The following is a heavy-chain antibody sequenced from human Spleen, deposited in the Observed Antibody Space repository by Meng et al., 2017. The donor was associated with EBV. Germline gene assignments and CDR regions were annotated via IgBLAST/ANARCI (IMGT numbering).Heavy chain of an antibody. CDR2: IYHSGSP. Sequence: VQQYVSGPRLVEDARTLSLPCAGSGGYIRRCNVWKWVRQAPGKGLEWIGEIYHSGSPSYNPSLESRVTISIDKSKNQVSLKLTSVTAADTAVYYCAQRERWGLDPWGQGTLVTVSS. V-gene: IGHV4-4*02. J-gene: IGHJ5*02. CDR3: AQRERWGLDP. CDR1: GGYIRRCNV. D-gene: IGHD3-16*01.